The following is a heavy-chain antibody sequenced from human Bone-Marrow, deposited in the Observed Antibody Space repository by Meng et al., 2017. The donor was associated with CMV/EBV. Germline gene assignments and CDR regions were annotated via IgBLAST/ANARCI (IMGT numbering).Heavy chain of an antibody. CDR3: TRDRYCSSNSCIYYYYGMDV. D-gene: IGHD2-2*01. CDR2: IKQDGSEK. V-gene: IGHV3-7*01. Sequence: GESLKISCAASGFTFSSYGMSWVRQAPGKGLEWVANIKQDGSEKYYVDSVKGRFTISRDNAKNSLYLQMNSLRAEDTAVYYCTRDRYCSSNSCIYYYYGMDVWGQGTTVTVSS. J-gene: IGHJ6*02. CDR1: GFTFSSYG.